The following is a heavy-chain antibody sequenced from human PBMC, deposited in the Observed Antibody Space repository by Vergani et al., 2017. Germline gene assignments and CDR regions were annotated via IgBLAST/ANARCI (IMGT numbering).Heavy chain of an antibody. CDR2: IVVGSGNT. CDR3: AVKSSMVRGAIDAFDI. D-gene: IGHD3-10*01. Sequence: QMQLVQSGPEAKKPGTSVKVSCKASGFTFTSSAMQWVRQARGQRLEWIGWIVVGSGNTNYAQKFQERVTITRDMSTSTAYMELSSLRSEDTAVYYCAVKSSMVRGAIDAFDIWGQGTMVTVSS. CDR1: GFTFTSSA. V-gene: IGHV1-58*02. J-gene: IGHJ3*02.